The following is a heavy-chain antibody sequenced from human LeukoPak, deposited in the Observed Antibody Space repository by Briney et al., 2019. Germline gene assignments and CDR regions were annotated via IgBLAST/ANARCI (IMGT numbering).Heavy chain of an antibody. Sequence: SETLSLTCTVSGGSISSYYWSWIRQPPGKGLEWIGYIYYSGSTNYNPSLKSRVTISVDTSKNQFSLKLSSVTATDTAVYYCARGVITFGGVIVNSDAFDIWGQGTMVTVSS. J-gene: IGHJ3*02. CDR1: GGSISSYY. D-gene: IGHD3-16*02. CDR3: ARGVITFGGVIVNSDAFDI. V-gene: IGHV4-59*12. CDR2: IYYSGST.